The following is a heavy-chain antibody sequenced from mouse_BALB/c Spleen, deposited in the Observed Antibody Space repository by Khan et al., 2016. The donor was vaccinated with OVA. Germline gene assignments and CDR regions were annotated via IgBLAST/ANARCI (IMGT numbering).Heavy chain of an antibody. Sequence: EVELVESGGGLVQPGGSRKLSCAASGFTFSDFGMHWVRQAPEKGLEWVAYISSGSATIYYADTVKGRFTISRDNPKNTLFLQMTSLRSEDTAMYYCARSMSTTWYFDVWGAGTTVTVSS. J-gene: IGHJ1*01. D-gene: IGHD2-4*01. CDR1: GFTFSDFG. CDR3: ARSMSTTWYFDV. CDR2: ISSGSATI. V-gene: IGHV5-17*02.